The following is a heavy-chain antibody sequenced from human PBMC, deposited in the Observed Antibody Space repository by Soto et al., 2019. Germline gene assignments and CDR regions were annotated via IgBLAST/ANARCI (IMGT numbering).Heavy chain of an antibody. D-gene: IGHD3-10*01. CDR1: DCYSMSRLYY. Sequence: TLSLTCTFSDCYSMSRLYYWSWLSPHPGKGLEWIGYIYYSGSTYYNPSLKSRVTISVDTSKNQFSLKLSSVTAADTAVYYCARGTSDLWFGELLTMDVWGQGTSVTVSS. CDR2: IYYSGST. V-gene: IGHV4-31*03. J-gene: IGHJ6*02. CDR3: ARGTSDLWFGELLTMDV.